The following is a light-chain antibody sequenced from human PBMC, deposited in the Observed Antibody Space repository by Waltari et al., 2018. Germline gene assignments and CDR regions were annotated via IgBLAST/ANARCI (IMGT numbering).Light chain of an antibody. Sequence: QSALTQPASVSGSPGQSITISCTGTSSDVGGYDYVSWYQQHPGKAPKLMIFDVTKRPSGVSDRCSGSKSGNTASLTMSGLHTEDEADYYCASYTSSKTWVFGGGTKLTVL. J-gene: IGLJ3*02. CDR1: SSDVGGYDY. V-gene: IGLV2-14*01. CDR3: ASYTSSKTWV. CDR2: DVT.